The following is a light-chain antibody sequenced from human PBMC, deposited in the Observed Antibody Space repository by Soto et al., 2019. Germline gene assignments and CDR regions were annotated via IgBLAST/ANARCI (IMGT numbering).Light chain of an antibody. CDR3: QSYDDSLSVHYV. J-gene: IGLJ1*01. V-gene: IGLV1-40*01. CDR1: SSNIGSTYD. Sequence: SALAQPPSVCGAPGQRVTISCTGSSSNIGSTYDVQWYQQLPGTAPKLLIHGNTDRPSGVPDRFSGPKSGTSASLAITGLQADDEADYYCQSYDDSLSVHYVFGTGTKVTVL. CDR2: GNT.